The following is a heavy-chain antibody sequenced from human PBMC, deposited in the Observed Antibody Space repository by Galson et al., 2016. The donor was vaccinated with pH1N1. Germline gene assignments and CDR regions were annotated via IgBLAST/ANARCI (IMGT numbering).Heavy chain of an antibody. Sequence: SVKVSCKASGGIFRSYAISWVRQAPGQGLEWMGGIIAIFGTVNYAQKFQGRVTITADESTRTAYMELSSLRSEDTAVYYCARGPNYYGSTYTHWGQGTLVTVSS. CDR1: GGIFRSYA. V-gene: IGHV1-69*13. CDR2: IIAIFGTV. J-gene: IGHJ4*02. D-gene: IGHD3-10*01. CDR3: ARGPNYYGSTYTH.